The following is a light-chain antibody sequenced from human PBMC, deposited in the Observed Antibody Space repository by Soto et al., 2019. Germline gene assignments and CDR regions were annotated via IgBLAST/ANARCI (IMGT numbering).Light chain of an antibody. CDR3: SSYTSSSTVV. V-gene: IGLV2-14*01. CDR1: SSDVGIYKY. J-gene: IGLJ2*01. Sequence: QSALTQPASVSGSPRQSITISCTGTSSDVGIYKYVSWYQQHPGKAPNLMIYEVSNRPSGVSNRFSGSKSGNTASLTISGLQAEDEADYYCSSYTSSSTVVFGGGTKLTVL. CDR2: EVS.